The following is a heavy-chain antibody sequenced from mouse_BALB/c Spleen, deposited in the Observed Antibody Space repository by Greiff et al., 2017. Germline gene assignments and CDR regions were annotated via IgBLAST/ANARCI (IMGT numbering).Heavy chain of an antibody. D-gene: IGHD1-1*01. V-gene: IGHV14-3*02. CDR1: GFNIKDTY. Sequence: VQLKESGAELVKPGASVKLSCTASGFNIKDTYMHWVKQRPEQGLEWIGRIDPANGNTKYDPKFQGKATITADTSSNTAYLQLSSLTSEDTAVYYCARLDYGSAYWGQGTLVTVSA. CDR3: ARLDYGSAY. CDR2: IDPANGNT. J-gene: IGHJ3*01.